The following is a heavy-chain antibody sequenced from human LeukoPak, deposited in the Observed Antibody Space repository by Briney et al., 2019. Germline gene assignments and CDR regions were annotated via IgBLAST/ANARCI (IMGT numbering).Heavy chain of an antibody. CDR3: TRVSLSLGFDP. V-gene: IGHV3-49*04. Sequence: PGGSLRLSCAASGFTFSSYSMNWVRQAPGKGLEWVGFIRSKAYGGTTEYAAPVKGRFTISRDDSKSIAYLQMNSLKTEDTAVYYCTRVSLSLGFDPWGQGTLVTVSS. D-gene: IGHD2/OR15-2a*01. J-gene: IGHJ5*02. CDR2: IRSKAYGGTT. CDR1: GFTFSSYS.